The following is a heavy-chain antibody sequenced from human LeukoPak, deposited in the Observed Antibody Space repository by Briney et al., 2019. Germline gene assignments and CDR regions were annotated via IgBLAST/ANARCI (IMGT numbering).Heavy chain of an antibody. CDR2: IRGNGGST. CDR1: VFTFSSYA. V-gene: IGHV3-23*01. CDR3: AIRLSGSGWYLFDY. D-gene: IGHD6-19*01. J-gene: IGHJ4*02. Sequence: GGCLTLSCPASVFTFSSYAMSWIRPAPGKGLEWVSPIRGNGGSTYYADSVKGRFTISRDKYKNTLYLQMNSVRGEDTGVYYCAIRLSGSGWYLFDYWGQGTLVSVSS.